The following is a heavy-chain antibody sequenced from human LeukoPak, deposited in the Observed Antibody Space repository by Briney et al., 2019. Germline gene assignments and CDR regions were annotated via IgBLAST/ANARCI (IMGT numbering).Heavy chain of an antibody. Sequence: GGSLRLSCAASGFTVSSNYMSWVRQAPGKGLEWVSAISGSGGSTYYADSVKGRFTISRDNSKNTLYLQMNSLRAEDTAVYYCAKDGGSGYQLLYWFDPWGQGTLVTVSS. CDR2: ISGSGGST. J-gene: IGHJ5*02. CDR1: GFTVSSNY. D-gene: IGHD2-2*01. V-gene: IGHV3-23*01. CDR3: AKDGGSGYQLLYWFDP.